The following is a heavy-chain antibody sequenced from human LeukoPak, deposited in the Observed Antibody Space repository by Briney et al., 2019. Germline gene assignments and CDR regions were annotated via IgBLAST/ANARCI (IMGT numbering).Heavy chain of an antibody. CDR1: GGSISSNSYY. D-gene: IGHD2-21*02. V-gene: IGHV4-39*07. Sequence: ASETLSLTCTVSGGSISSNSYYWAWIRRPPGKGLEWIATISYSGNTYYNPSLQSRLIISVETSKTQFSLRLTSVTAADTAVYYCASRYCGGDCYYAYWGQGTLVTVSS. J-gene: IGHJ4*02. CDR3: ASRYCGGDCYYAY. CDR2: ISYSGNT.